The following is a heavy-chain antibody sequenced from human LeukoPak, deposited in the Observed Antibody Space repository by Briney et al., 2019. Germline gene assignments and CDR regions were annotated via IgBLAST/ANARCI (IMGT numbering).Heavy chain of an antibody. CDR3: ARDGPYSGSNERPFDI. V-gene: IGHV4-61*02. J-gene: IGHJ3*02. CDR1: GGSISSTSYY. D-gene: IGHD1-26*01. CDR2: IHSSGST. Sequence: SSETLSLTCTVSGGSISSTSYYWNWIRQPAGKGLEWIGRIHSSGSTNYNPSLKSRVTISVDTSKNQFSLKLTSVTAADTAVYYCARDGPYSGSNERPFDIWGQGTMVTVSS.